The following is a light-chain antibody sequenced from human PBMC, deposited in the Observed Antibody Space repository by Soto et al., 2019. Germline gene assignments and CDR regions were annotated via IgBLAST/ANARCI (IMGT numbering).Light chain of an antibody. CDR3: QQSYITPWT. CDR1: QTISNY. CDR2: DAS. J-gene: IGKJ1*01. V-gene: IGKV1-39*01. Sequence: DIQMTQSPSSLSASAGDRVTITCRASQTISNYLNWYQHNPGKAPKLLISDASSLQSGVPSRFSGGGSGTDFTLTISSLQPEDFATYYCQQSYITPWTFGQGTKVDIK.